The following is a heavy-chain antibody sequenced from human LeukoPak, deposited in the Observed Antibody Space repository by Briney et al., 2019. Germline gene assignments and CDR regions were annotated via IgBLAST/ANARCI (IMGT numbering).Heavy chain of an antibody. D-gene: IGHD4-17*01. CDR3: ATVPTGAFDI. CDR1: GVSISSGGYY. Sequence: SQTLSLTCTVSGVSISSGGYYWSWIRQPPGKGLEWIGYIYHSGSTYCNPSLKSRVTISVDRSKNQFSLKLSSVTAADTAVYYCATVPTGAFDIWGQGTMVTVSS. V-gene: IGHV4-30-2*01. CDR2: IYHSGST. J-gene: IGHJ3*02.